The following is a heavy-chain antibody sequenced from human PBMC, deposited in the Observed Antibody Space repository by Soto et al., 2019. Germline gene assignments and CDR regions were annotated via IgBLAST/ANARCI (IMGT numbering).Heavy chain of an antibody. Sequence: PSETLSLTCAVYGGSFSGYYWSWIRQPPAKGLEWIGEINHGGSTNYNPSLKSRVTMSVDTSKNQFSLKLSSVTAADTAVYYCARGRVFGVVIPKNYFDYWGQGTLVTVSS. V-gene: IGHV4-34*01. CDR3: ARGRVFGVVIPKNYFDY. CDR1: GGSFSGYY. CDR2: INHGGST. D-gene: IGHD3-3*01. J-gene: IGHJ4*02.